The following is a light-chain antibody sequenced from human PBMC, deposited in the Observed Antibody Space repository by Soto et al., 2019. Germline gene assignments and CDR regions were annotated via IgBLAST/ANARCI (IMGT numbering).Light chain of an antibody. J-gene: IGKJ4*01. Sequence: EIVLTQSPGTLSLSPGERATLSCRASQSVSSSYLAWYQQKPGQAPRLLIYGASSRATGIPDRFSGSGSGTVFAVTISRLEPEDFAVYYCQQYGSSPLTFGGGTKVDIK. V-gene: IGKV3-20*01. CDR1: QSVSSSY. CDR2: GAS. CDR3: QQYGSSPLT.